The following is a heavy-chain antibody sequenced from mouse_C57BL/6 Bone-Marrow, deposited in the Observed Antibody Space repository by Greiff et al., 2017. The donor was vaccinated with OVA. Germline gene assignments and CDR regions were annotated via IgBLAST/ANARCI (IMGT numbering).Heavy chain of an antibody. CDR1: GFNIKDDY. CDR2: IDPENGDT. D-gene: IGHD2-2*01. Sequence: VQLKESGAELVRPGASVKLSCTASGFNIKDDYMHWVKQRPEQGLEWIGWIDPENGDTEYASKFQGKATITADTSSNTAYLQLSSLTSEHTAVYYCTGNGYGGNYYFDYWGQGTTLTVSS. J-gene: IGHJ2*01. CDR3: TGNGYGGNYYFDY. V-gene: IGHV14-4*01.